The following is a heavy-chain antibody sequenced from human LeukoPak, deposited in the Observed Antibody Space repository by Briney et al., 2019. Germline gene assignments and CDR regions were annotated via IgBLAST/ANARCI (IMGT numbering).Heavy chain of an antibody. J-gene: IGHJ4*02. CDR1: GYTFTGYS. Sequence: ASVKVSCKASGYTFTGYSIDWVRQAPGQGLEWMGWINPNSGDTNYAQKFQGRVTMTRDTSISTAYMELSRLRSDDTAVYYCARGKVSRGIQVWLPSYWGQGTLVTVPS. CDR2: INPNSGDT. V-gene: IGHV1-2*02. CDR3: ARGKVSRGIQVWLPSY. D-gene: IGHD5-18*01.